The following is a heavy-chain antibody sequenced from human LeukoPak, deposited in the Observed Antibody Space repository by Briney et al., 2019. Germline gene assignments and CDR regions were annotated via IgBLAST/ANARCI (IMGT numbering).Heavy chain of an antibody. D-gene: IGHD3-3*01. CDR1: GGSISSGDYH. J-gene: IGHJ4*02. Sequence: TLSLTCTVSGGSISSGDYHWSWIRQPPGKALEWLAFIYWNDDKRYSPSLKSRLTITKDASKNQVVLTMTNMDPVDTATYYCAHMDFWSGYDSGDYWGQGTLVTVSS. CDR3: AHMDFWSGYDSGDY. CDR2: IYWNDDK. V-gene: IGHV2-5*08.